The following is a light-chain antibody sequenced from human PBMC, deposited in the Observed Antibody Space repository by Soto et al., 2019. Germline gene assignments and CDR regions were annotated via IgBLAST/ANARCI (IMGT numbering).Light chain of an antibody. CDR1: SSDVGGYNY. V-gene: IGLV2-14*01. CDR2: EVT. J-gene: IGLJ3*02. CDR3: GSYTNSDTWV. Sequence: QSALTQPASVSGSPGQSITISCTGTSSDVGGYNYVSWYQQHPGQVPKLTIYEVTNRPSGVSSRFSGSKSGNTASLTISGLQAADEAAYYCGSYTNSDTWVFGGGTKLTFL.